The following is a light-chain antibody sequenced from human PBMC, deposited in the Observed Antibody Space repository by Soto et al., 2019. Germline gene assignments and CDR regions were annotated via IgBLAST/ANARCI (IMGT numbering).Light chain of an antibody. Sequence: DIQMTQSPSTLSASVGDRVTITCRASQSISTYLAWYQQKPGKAPKLLIYHASNLESGVPSRFSGRGSGTEFTLTISSLQPDDFATYYCQQYNRYSYTWGQGTKLDIK. CDR2: HAS. J-gene: IGKJ2*01. CDR3: QQYNRYSYT. V-gene: IGKV1-5*01. CDR1: QSISTY.